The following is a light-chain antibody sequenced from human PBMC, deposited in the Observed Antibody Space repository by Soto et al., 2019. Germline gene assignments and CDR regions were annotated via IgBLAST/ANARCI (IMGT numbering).Light chain of an antibody. J-gene: IGKJ2*01. CDR2: AAS. V-gene: IGKV1-39*01. CDR3: QQSYITPYT. CDR1: RSISVH. Sequence: DIQMTQSPSSLSASVGDTVTITCRASRSISVHLNWYQQKPGKVPNLLIYAASNLQSGVPSRFSGSGSETDFALTISSLQPEDFATYYCQQSYITPYTFGQGTKLEIK.